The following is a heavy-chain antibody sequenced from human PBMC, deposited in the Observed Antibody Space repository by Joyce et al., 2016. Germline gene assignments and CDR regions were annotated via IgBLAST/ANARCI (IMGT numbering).Heavy chain of an antibody. CDR1: GGSFSGYN. J-gene: IGHJ4*02. CDR2: INHSGSS. Sequence: QVQLQQWGAGLLKPSESLSLTCAVYGGSFSGYNWNWIRQPPGKGLEWIGEINHSGSSNYTTSLKSRVTISIDTAKNQFFLKLGSVTAADTAVYYCARETGIDAHWGQGTLVTVSS. CDR3: ARETGIDAH. V-gene: IGHV4-34*01. D-gene: IGHD6-13*01.